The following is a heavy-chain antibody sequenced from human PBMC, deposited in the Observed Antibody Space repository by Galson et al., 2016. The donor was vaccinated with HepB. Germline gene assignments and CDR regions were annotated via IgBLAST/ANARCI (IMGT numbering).Heavy chain of an antibody. V-gene: IGHV5-51*01. Sequence: QSGAEVKKPGESLKISCKASGYTFTNNWIGWVRQVPGKGLEWTGIIYPGDSDTRYTPSFQGQVTISVDKSISTAYLQWSSLKASDTAFYYCARQGVANTGGYWGQGTLVTVSS. J-gene: IGHJ4*02. CDR3: ARQGVANTGGY. CDR2: IYPGDSDT. D-gene: IGHD1-14*01. CDR1: GYTFTNNW.